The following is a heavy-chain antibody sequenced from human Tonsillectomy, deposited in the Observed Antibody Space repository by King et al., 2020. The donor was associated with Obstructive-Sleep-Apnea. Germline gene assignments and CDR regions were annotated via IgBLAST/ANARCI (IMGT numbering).Heavy chain of an antibody. Sequence: VQLVESGGGLVQPGRSLRLSCAASGFSFDDYAMHWVRQAPGKGLEWDSGINWNSGNIGYADSVKGRFTISRDNANKSLYLQMNSLRAEDTALYYCVKDRAGGVPDAFDIWGQGTMVTVSA. V-gene: IGHV3-9*01. CDR3: VKDRAGGVPDAFDI. D-gene: IGHD3-16*01. CDR1: GFSFDDYA. CDR2: INWNSGNI. J-gene: IGHJ3*02.